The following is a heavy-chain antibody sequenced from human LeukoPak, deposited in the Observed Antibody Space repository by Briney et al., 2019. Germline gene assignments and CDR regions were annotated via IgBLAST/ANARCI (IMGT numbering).Heavy chain of an antibody. CDR2: ISGSGGST. D-gene: IGHD2-15*01. Sequence: GGSLRLSCAASGFTFSSYSMNWVRQAPGKGLEWVSAISGSGGSTYYADSVKGRFTISRDNSKNTPYLQMNSLRAEDTAVYYCAKDLCSGGSCYALDYWGQGTLVTVSS. V-gene: IGHV3-23*01. CDR1: GFTFSSYS. J-gene: IGHJ4*02. CDR3: AKDLCSGGSCYALDY.